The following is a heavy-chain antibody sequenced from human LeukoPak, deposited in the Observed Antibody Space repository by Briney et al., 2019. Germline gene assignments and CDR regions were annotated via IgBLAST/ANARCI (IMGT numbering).Heavy chain of an antibody. V-gene: IGHV4-39*07. J-gene: IGHJ4*02. CDR3: AKGDSGRWYFFDY. CDR2: IHYSGIT. Sequence: PSETLSLTCTVSGGSISSSSYSWGWIRQPPGRGLEWIANIHYSGITYSNPSLKSRVTMSVDTSKNQFSLRLSSVTAADTAVYYCAKGDSGRWYFFDYWGQGTLVTVSS. CDR1: GGSISSSSYS. D-gene: IGHD6-13*01.